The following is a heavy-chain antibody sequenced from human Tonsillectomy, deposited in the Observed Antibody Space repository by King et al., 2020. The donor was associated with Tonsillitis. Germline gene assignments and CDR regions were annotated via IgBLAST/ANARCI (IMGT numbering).Heavy chain of an antibody. J-gene: IGHJ4*02. V-gene: IGHV3-33*08. Sequence: VQLVESGGGVVQPGRSLRLSCAASGFTFSSYCMHWVRQAPGKGREGVAVIWYDGSNKYYADSVKGRFTISRDNSKNTLYLQMHSLRAEDTAVSYCSRGYYDGSGYYLGDYWGQGTLVTVSS. CDR2: IWYDGSNK. CDR3: SRGYYDGSGYYLGDY. D-gene: IGHD3-22*01. CDR1: GFTFSSYC.